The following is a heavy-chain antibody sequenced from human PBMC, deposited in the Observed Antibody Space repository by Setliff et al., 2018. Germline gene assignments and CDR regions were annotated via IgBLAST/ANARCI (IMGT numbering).Heavy chain of an antibody. Sequence: PSETLSLTCTVSGDSISNYYWNWIRQPAGKGLEWIGRIYVTESTKYNPSLKSRVTLSIDTPKNQFSLKLSSVTAADAVLYYCAASRAYTGAVEEWFLPKTFDFWGQGSPVTVSS. J-gene: IGHJ4*02. CDR1: GDSISNYY. CDR3: AASRAYTGAVEEWFLPKTFDF. CDR2: IYVTEST. D-gene: IGHD3-10*01. V-gene: IGHV4-4*07.